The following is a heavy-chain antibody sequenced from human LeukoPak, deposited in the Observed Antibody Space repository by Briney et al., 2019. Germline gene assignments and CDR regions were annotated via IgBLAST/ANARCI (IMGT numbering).Heavy chain of an antibody. Sequence: GRSLRLSCAASGFTFSSYAMHWVRRGPGKGLEWVAAISYDGSNKNYAESVKDRFTISRDNSKNMLYLQMNSLRSEDTAVYYCTTDYYYDSSGSYYTIDYWGQGTLVTVSS. V-gene: IGHV3-30*04. CDR3: TTDYYYDSSGSYYTIDY. CDR2: ISYDGSNK. J-gene: IGHJ4*02. CDR1: GFTFSSYA. D-gene: IGHD3-22*01.